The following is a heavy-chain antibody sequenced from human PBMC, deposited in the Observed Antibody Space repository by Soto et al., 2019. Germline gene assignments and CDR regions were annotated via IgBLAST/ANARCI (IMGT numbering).Heavy chain of an antibody. Sequence: ESGGGVVQPGRSLRLSCAASGFTFSSYGMHWVRQAPGKGLEWVAVISYDGSNKYYADSVKGRFTISRDNSKNTLYLQMNSLRAEDTAMYYCAKDQHYYYYGMDVWGQGTTVTVSS. CDR3: AKDQHYYYYGMDV. V-gene: IGHV3-30*18. CDR2: ISYDGSNK. CDR1: GFTFSSYG. J-gene: IGHJ6*02.